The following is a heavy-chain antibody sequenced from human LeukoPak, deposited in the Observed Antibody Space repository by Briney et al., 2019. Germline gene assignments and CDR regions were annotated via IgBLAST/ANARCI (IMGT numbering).Heavy chain of an antibody. CDR2: IYYSGST. CDR1: GGSISSSSYY. D-gene: IGHD3-22*01. Sequence: PSETLSLTCTVSGGSISSSSYYWGWIRQPPGKGLEWIGSIYYSGSTYYNPSLKSRVTISVDTSKNQFSLKLSSVTAADTAVYYCARDRYYYDSSGYYPIDYWGQGTLVTVSS. J-gene: IGHJ4*02. CDR3: ARDRYYYDSSGYYPIDY. V-gene: IGHV4-39*07.